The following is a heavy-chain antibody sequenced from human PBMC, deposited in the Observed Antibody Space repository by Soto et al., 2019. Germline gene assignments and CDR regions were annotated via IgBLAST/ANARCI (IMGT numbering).Heavy chain of an antibody. D-gene: IGHD3-3*01. CDR1: GFTFSSYG. Sequence: QVQLVESGGGVVQRGRSLRLSCAASGFTFSSYGMHWVRQAPGKGLEWVAVISYDGSNKYYADSVKGRFTISRDNSKNTLYLQMNSLRAEDTAVYYCAKDLNYYDFWRGYHYYYYGMDVWRQGTTVTVSS. CDR3: AKDLNYYDFWRGYHYYYYGMDV. J-gene: IGHJ6*02. V-gene: IGHV3-30*18. CDR2: ISYDGSNK.